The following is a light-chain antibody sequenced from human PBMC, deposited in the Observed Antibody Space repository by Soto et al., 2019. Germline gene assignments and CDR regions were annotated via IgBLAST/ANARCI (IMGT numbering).Light chain of an antibody. J-gene: IGKJ1*01. Sequence: DIQMTQSPSTLSASVGDRVTITCRASQSISRRLAWYQQKPGKATKVLIYDVSTLESGVPSRFSGSGSGTDFTLTISSLQPDDSATYDCQQYNTFWTFGQGTKVEIK. CDR1: QSISRR. V-gene: IGKV1-5*01. CDR2: DVS. CDR3: QQYNTFWT.